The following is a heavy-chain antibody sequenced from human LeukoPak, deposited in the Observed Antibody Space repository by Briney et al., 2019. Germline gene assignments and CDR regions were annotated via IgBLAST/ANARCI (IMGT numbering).Heavy chain of an antibody. CDR3: TRGGSGGNYFDY. D-gene: IGHD6-19*01. V-gene: IGHV3-74*01. CDR2: INSDGSSR. CDR1: GFTFSSYW. Sequence: GGSLRLSCAASGFTFSSYWMLWVRQAPGEGLVWVSRINSDGSSRSYADPVKGRFTISRDNTKNTLYLQMDSLRAEDTAIYYCTRGGSGGNYFDYWGQGAPVTVSS. J-gene: IGHJ4*02.